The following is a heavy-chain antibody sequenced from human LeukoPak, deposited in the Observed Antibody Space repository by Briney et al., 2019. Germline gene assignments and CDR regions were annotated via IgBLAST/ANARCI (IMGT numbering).Heavy chain of an antibody. D-gene: IGHD6-13*01. CDR2: INHSGST. J-gene: IGHJ6*03. CDR3: ARGSGSSSSWYDYYYYYMDV. V-gene: IGHV4-34*01. CDR1: GGSFSGYY. Sequence: SETLSLTCAVYGGSFSGYYWSWIRQPPGKGLEWIGEINHSGSTNYNPSLKSRVTISVDTSKNQFSLKLSSVTAADTAVYYCARGSGSSSSWYDYYYYYMDVWGKGTTVTVSS.